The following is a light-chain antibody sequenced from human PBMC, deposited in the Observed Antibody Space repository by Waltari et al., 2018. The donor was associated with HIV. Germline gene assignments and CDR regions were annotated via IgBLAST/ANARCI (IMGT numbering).Light chain of an antibody. V-gene: IGLV2-23*01. CDR2: EGS. CDR3: CSYAGSSTLEV. J-gene: IGLJ2*01. CDR1: SSDVGSYNL. Sequence: QSALTQPASVSGSPGQSTTISCTGTSSDVGSYNLVSWYQQHPGKAPKLMIYEGSKRPSGVSNRFSGSKSGHTASLTISGLQAEDEADYYGCSYAGSSTLEVFGGGTKLTVL.